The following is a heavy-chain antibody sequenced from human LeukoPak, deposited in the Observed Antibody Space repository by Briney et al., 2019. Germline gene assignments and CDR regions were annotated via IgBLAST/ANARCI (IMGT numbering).Heavy chain of an antibody. D-gene: IGHD3-22*01. Sequence: GGSLRLSCAASGFTFYDYAMHWVRQAPGKGLEWVSGISWNSGSIGYADSVKGRFTISRDSAKNSLYLQMNSLRAEDTAVYYCARVFTYYDSSGYYFDYWGQGTLVTVSS. CDR1: GFTFYDYA. V-gene: IGHV3-9*01. CDR3: ARVFTYYDSSGYYFDY. CDR2: ISWNSGSI. J-gene: IGHJ4*02.